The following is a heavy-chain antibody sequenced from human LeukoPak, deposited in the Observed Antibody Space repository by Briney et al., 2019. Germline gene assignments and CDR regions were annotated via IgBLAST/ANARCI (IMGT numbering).Heavy chain of an antibody. CDR2: IKQDGSEK. CDR1: GFTFSSYW. V-gene: IGHV3-7*01. Sequence: PGGSLRLSCAASGFTFSSYWMSWVRQAPGKGLEWVANIKQDGSEKYYVDSVKGRFTISRDNAKNSLYLQMNSLRAEDTAVYYCARDPPPHYYDSSGYRTSPLDYWGQGTLVTVSS. J-gene: IGHJ4*02. CDR3: ARDPPPHYYDSSGYRTSPLDY. D-gene: IGHD3-22*01.